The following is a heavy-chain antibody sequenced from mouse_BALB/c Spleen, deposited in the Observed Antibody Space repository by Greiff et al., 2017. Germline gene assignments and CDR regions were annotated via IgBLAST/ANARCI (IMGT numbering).Heavy chain of an antibody. Sequence: VQLQQSGPELVKPGASVKISCKASGYSFTGYFMNWVMQSHGKSLEWIGRINPYNGDTFYNQKFKGKATLTVDKSSSTAHMELRSLASEDSAVYYCASGGDYYGNYWFAYWGQGTLVTVSA. V-gene: IGHV1-20*02. J-gene: IGHJ3*01. D-gene: IGHD2-1*01. CDR2: INPYNGDT. CDR3: ASGGDYYGNYWFAY. CDR1: GYSFTGYF.